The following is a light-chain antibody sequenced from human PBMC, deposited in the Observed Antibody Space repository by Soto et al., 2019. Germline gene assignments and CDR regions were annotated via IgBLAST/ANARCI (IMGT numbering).Light chain of an antibody. CDR2: DVS. V-gene: IGLV2-14*03. J-gene: IGLJ1*01. CDR1: SSDVGNYND. Sequence: QSALTQPASVSGSPGQSIAISCTGTSSDVGNYNDVSWYQQHPGKAPKLMIYDVSNRPSGVSNRFSGSKSGNTASLTISGRKAEDEADYYCNSYTSSSTYVFGTGTQLTVL. CDR3: NSYTSSSTYV.